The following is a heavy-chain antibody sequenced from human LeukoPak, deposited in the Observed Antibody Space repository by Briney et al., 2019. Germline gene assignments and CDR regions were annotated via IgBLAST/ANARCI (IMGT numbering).Heavy chain of an antibody. D-gene: IGHD3-10*01. V-gene: IGHV5-10-1*01. CDR1: GYSFTSYW. Sequence: GESLKISCKGSGYSFTSYWISWVRQMPGKGLEWMGRIDPSDSYNNYSPSFQGHVTISSDKSISPAYLHWSSLKASDTAMYYCASPVGDSYGSGLDYWGQGTLVTVSS. CDR3: ASPVGDSYGSGLDY. CDR2: IDPSDSYN. J-gene: IGHJ4*02.